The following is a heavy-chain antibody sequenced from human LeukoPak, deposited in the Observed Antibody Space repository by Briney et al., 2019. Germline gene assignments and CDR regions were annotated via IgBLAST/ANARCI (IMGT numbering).Heavy chain of an antibody. CDR1: GFTFSSYA. D-gene: IGHD3-3*01. Sequence: GGSLRLSCAASGFTFSSYAMSWVRQAPGKGLEWVSAISGSGGSTYYADSVKGRFTISRDNSRNTLYLQMNSLRAEDTAVYYCAKAEKIFGVVKYWGQGTLVTVSS. CDR2: ISGSGGST. V-gene: IGHV3-23*01. CDR3: AKAEKIFGVVKY. J-gene: IGHJ4*02.